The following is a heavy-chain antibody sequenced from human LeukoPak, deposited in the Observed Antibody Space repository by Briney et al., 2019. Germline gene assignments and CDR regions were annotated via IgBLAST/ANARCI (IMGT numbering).Heavy chain of an antibody. D-gene: IGHD1-26*01. CDR2: IWYDGSNK. CDR1: GFTFSSYG. Sequence: TGGSLRLPCAASGFTFSSYGMHWVRQAPGKGLEWVAVIWYDGSNKYYADSVKGRFTISRDNSKNTLYLQMNSLRAEDTAVYYCARDRFSESGGLLPYWGQGTLVTVSS. J-gene: IGHJ4*02. V-gene: IGHV3-33*01. CDR3: ARDRFSESGGLLPY.